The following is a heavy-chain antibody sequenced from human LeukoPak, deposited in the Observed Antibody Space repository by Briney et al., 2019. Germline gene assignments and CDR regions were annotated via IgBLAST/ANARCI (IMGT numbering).Heavy chain of an antibody. J-gene: IGHJ5*02. Sequence: PSETLSLTCTVSSGSISSTTYYWAWIRQPPGKGLEWIGSIYYSGSTYYNPSLKSRVTISVDTSKNQFSLKLSSVTAADTAVYYCARSLTVPAARGIAARPGVWFDPWGQGTLVTVSS. CDR3: ARSLTVPAARGIAARPGVWFDP. V-gene: IGHV4-39*01. CDR1: SGSISSTTYY. CDR2: IYYSGST. D-gene: IGHD2-2*01.